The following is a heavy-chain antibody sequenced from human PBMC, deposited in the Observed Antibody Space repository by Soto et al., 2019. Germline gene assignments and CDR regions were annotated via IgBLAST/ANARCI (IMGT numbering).Heavy chain of an antibody. V-gene: IGHV1-69*01. CDR3: ARGEIDYGDPNDAFDI. Sequence: QVQLVQFGAEVKKPGSSVKVSCKASGGTFSSYAISWVRQAPGQGLEWMGGIIPIFGTANYAQKFQGRVTITADESTSTAYMELSSLRSEDTAVYYCARGEIDYGDPNDAFDIWGQGTMVTVSS. CDR1: GGTFSSYA. D-gene: IGHD4-17*01. CDR2: IIPIFGTA. J-gene: IGHJ3*02.